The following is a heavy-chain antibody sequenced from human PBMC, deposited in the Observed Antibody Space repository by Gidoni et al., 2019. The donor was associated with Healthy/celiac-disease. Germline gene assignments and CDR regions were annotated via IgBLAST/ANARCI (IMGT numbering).Heavy chain of an antibody. CDR3: ARDIWFGESNDY. J-gene: IGHJ4*02. Sequence: EVQLVESGGGLVQPGGSLRLSCAASGFTFSSYSMNWVGQAPWKGLEWVSYISSSSSTIYYADSVKGRFTISRDNAKNSLYLQMNSLRDEDTAVYYCARDIWFGESNDYWGQGTLVTVSS. V-gene: IGHV3-48*02. CDR1: GFTFSSYS. CDR2: ISSSSSTI. D-gene: IGHD3-10*01.